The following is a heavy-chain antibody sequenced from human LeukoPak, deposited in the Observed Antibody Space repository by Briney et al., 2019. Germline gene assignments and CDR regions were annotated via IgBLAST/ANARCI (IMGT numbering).Heavy chain of an antibody. J-gene: IGHJ4*02. CDR2: ISAYNGDT. Sequence: PMASVKVSCKASGYTFTNYGVSGGRQGPGQGRKWRGSISAYNGDTSYARKFQDRFFMNTDTSTNTAYMELRSLRSDDTDMFYCARDLRDEGGIFDDWGQGTLVTVSS. CDR1: GYTFTNYG. CDR3: ARDLRDEGGIFDD. V-gene: IGHV1-18*01.